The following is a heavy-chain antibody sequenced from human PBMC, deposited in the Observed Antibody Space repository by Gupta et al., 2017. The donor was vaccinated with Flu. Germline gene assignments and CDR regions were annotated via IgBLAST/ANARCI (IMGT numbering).Heavy chain of an antibody. CDR2: IKSKTDGGTT. CDR3: TTVGRITFGGVIVRSGDY. D-gene: IGHD3-16*02. J-gene: IGHJ4*02. V-gene: IGHV3-15*01. Sequence: VEWVGRIKSKTDGGTTDYAAPVKGRFTISIDDSKNTLYLQMNSLKTEDTAVYYCTTVGRITFGGVIVRSGDYWGQGTLVTVSS.